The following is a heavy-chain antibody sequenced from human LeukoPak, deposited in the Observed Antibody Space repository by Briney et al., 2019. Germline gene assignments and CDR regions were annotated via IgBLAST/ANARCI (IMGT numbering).Heavy chain of an antibody. CDR3: ARSSGWYQNYFDY. D-gene: IGHD6-19*01. J-gene: IGHJ4*02. CDR2: IYYSGST. Sequence: SETLSLTCTVSGGSISSYYWSWLRQPPGKGLEWIGYIYYSGSTNYNPSLKSRVTISVDTSKNQFSLKLSSVTAADTAVYYCARSSGWYQNYFDYWGQGTLVTVSS. CDR1: GGSISSYY. V-gene: IGHV4-59*01.